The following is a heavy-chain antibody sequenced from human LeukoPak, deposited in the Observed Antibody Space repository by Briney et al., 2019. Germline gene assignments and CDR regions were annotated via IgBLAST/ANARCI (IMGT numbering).Heavy chain of an antibody. D-gene: IGHD2-2*02. CDR3: ASSGYCSSTSCYTGFDP. CDR2: IIPIFGTA. Sequence: ASVKVSCKASGGTFSSYAISWVRQAPGQGLEWMGGIIPIFGTANYAQKFQGRVTITTDESTSTAYMELSSLRSEDTAVYYCASSGYCSSTSCYTGFDPWGQGTLVTVSS. CDR1: GGTFSSYA. J-gene: IGHJ5*02. V-gene: IGHV1-69*05.